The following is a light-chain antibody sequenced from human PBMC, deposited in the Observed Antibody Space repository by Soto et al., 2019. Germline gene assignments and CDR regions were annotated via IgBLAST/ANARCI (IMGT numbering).Light chain of an antibody. J-gene: IGLJ1*01. V-gene: IGLV2-14*01. CDR2: EVT. CDR1: SSDIGGYNS. Sequence: QSVLTQPASVSGSPGQSITISCTGTSSDIGGYNSVSWYQQHPGRAPRLIIYEVTNRPSGVSNRFSASKSGNTASLTISGLLAEDEADYYCTSYTPIVTLGSVFGTGTKVTVL. CDR3: TSYTPIVTLGSV.